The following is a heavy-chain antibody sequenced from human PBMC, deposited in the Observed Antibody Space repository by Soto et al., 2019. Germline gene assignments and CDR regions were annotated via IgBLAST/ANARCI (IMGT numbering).Heavy chain of an antibody. V-gene: IGHV3-7*01. D-gene: IGHD2-2*01. J-gene: IGHJ4*02. CDR1: GFTCSSYW. Sequence: VGSLRLSCAASGFTCSSYWVSWVRQAPGKGLEWVANIKQDGSEKYYVDSVKGRFTISRDTAKNSLYLQMNSLRAEDTAVYYCARDTPKYQLIGGPFDYWGQGTLVTVSS. CDR3: ARDTPKYQLIGGPFDY. CDR2: IKQDGSEK.